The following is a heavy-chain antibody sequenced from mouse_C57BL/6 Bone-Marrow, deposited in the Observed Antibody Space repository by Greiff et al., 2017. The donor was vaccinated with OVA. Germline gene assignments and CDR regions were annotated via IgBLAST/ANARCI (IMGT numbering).Heavy chain of an antibody. CDR1: GFTFSNYW. CDR3: TGDYYGSSSWFAY. V-gene: IGHV6-3*01. D-gene: IGHD1-1*01. J-gene: IGHJ3*01. Sequence: EVKLEESGGGLVQPGGSMKLSCVASGFTFSNYWMNWVRQSPEKGLEWVAQIRLKSDNYATHYAESVKGRFTISRDDSKSRVYLQMNNLRAEDTGIYYCTGDYYGSSSWFAYWGQGTLVTVSA. CDR2: IRLKSDNYAT.